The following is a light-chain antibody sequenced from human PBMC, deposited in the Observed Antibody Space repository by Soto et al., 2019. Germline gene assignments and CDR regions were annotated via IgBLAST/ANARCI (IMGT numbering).Light chain of an antibody. J-gene: IGLJ1*01. V-gene: IGLV2-23*02. CDR2: EVS. Sequence: QSALTQPASVSGSPGQSITISCTGTSSDIGSFNLVSWYQQYPGKAPKLMNFEVSKRPSGVSDRFSGSKSGNTATLTLSGLQAEDEADYFCCSYAGSNTYVFGTGTKVTVL. CDR3: CSYAGSNTYV. CDR1: SSDIGSFNL.